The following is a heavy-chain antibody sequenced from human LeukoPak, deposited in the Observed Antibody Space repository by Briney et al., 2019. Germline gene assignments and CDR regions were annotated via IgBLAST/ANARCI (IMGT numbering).Heavy chain of an antibody. J-gene: IGHJ5*02. V-gene: IGHV3-21*01. CDR3: ARDRWDVVVVAGGSWFDP. D-gene: IGHD2-15*01. Sequence: GGSLRLSCAASGFTFSSYSMNWVRQAPGKGLEWVSSISSSSSYIYYADSVKGRFTISRDNAKNSLYLQMNSLRAEDTAVYYCARDRWDVVVVAGGSWFDPWGQGTLVTVSS. CDR1: GFTFSSYS. CDR2: ISSSSSYI.